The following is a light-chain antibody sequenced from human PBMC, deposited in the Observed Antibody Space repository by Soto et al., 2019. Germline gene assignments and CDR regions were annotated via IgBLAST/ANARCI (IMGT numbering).Light chain of an antibody. J-gene: IGKJ2*01. V-gene: IGKV3-15*01. Sequence: EIVMTQSPATLSVSPGERATLSCEASESVRSNLAWYQQKPGQAPRLLIYGASTRATGISARFSGSGSGTEFTLTISSLQSEDFAVYYCQQYNNWPPYTFGQGTKLEIK. CDR3: QQYNNWPPYT. CDR2: GAS. CDR1: ESVRSN.